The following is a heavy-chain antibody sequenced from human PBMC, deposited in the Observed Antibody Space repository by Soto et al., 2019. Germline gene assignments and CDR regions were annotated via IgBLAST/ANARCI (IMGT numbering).Heavy chain of an antibody. D-gene: IGHD3-10*01. V-gene: IGHV4-4*07. CDR3: ARDIGSYAYGEGY. CDR1: GGSINSYW. J-gene: IGHJ4*02. CDR2: VYSSGTT. Sequence: SETLSLTCSVSGGSINSYWWSWIRQPAGKGLEWIGRVYSSGTTDYNPSLNSRATMSVETSKNQPSLKLSSVTAADTAVYYCARDIGSYAYGEGYWGQGIQVTVSS.